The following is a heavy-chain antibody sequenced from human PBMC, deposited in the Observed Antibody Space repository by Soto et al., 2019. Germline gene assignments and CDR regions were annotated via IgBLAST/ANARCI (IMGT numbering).Heavy chain of an antibody. J-gene: IGHJ4*02. D-gene: IGHD3-22*01. V-gene: IGHV4-34*01. Sequence: SETLSRTCAVYGGSFSGYYWSWIRQPPGKGLEWIGEINHSGSTNYNPSLKSRVTISVDTSKNQFSLKLSSVTTADTAVYYCAGSGYYPNYFDYWGQGTLVTVSS. CDR3: AGSGYYPNYFDY. CDR2: INHSGST. CDR1: GGSFSGYY.